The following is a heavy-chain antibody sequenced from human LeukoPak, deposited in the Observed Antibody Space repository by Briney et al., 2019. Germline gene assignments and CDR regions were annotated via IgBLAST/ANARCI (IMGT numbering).Heavy chain of an antibody. Sequence: GGSLRLSCAASEFTFSSYGMHWVRQAPGKGLEWVAVISHDGSNKYYADSVKGRFTVSRDNSKNTLYLQMNSLRAEDTAVYYCAKDRRPAGPLLWFGELFSWGQGTLVTVSS. CDR2: ISHDGSNK. CDR1: EFTFSSYG. D-gene: IGHD3-10*01. CDR3: AKDRRPAGPLLWFGELFS. V-gene: IGHV3-30*18. J-gene: IGHJ5*02.